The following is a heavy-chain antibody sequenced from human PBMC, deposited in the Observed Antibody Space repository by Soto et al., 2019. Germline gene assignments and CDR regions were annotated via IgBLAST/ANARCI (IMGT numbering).Heavy chain of an antibody. D-gene: IGHD5-12*01. CDR3: AKGRSAGYNYYFDS. J-gene: IGHJ4*02. CDR1: GLPFDDYA. CDR2: IIWDGGAT. V-gene: IGHV3-43D*04. Sequence: GGSLRLSCAAAGLPFDDYAMHWLRQAPGKGLEWVSLIIWDGGATDYADSVKGRFTISRDNSKKSLYLQMNSLRAEDTALYYCAKGRSAGYNYYFDSWGQGTLVTVSS.